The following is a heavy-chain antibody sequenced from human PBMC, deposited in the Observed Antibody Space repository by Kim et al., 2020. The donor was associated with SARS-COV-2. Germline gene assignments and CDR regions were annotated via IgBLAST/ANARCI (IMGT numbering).Heavy chain of an antibody. CDR3: AREYCSSTSCDYYYYGMDV. Sequence: LSLTCAASGFTFSSYSMNWVRQAPGKGLEWVSSISSSSSYIYYADSVKGRFTISRDNAKNSLYLQMNSLRAEDTAVYYCAREYCSSTSCDYYYYGMDVWGQGTTVTVSS. J-gene: IGHJ6*02. CDR1: GFTFSSYS. D-gene: IGHD2-2*01. CDR2: ISSSSSYI. V-gene: IGHV3-21*01.